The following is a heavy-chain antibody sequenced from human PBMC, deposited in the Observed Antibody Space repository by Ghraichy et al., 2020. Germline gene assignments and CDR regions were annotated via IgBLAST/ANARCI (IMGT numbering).Heavy chain of an antibody. CDR1: GGSITRDY. CDR2: VYAGGTT. CDR3: ARDVFLWGSFRVGNWFDS. V-gene: IGHV4-4*07. Sequence: ETLSLTCTVSGGSITRDYWSWIRQSAGKGLEWIGRVYAGGTTSANPSLKSRISLSLDTSKNQFSLTLNSVTAADTAIYYCARDVFLWGSFRVGNWFDSWGQGTLVTVSS. J-gene: IGHJ5*01. D-gene: IGHD3-16*01.